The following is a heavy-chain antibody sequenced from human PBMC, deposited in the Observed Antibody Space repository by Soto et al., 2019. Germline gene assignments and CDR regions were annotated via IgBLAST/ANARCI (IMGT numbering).Heavy chain of an antibody. V-gene: IGHV6-1*01. Sequence: PSQILSHTCAISGDSVSSNSATWNWIRQSPSRSLERLGRTYYRSKWYNDYAVSVKSRITINPDTSKNQFSLQLNSVTPEDTAVYYCARTANRITIFGVANMDVWGKGTSVTVSS. CDR1: GDSVSSNSAT. CDR3: ARTANRITIFGVANMDV. CDR2: TYYRSKWYN. J-gene: IGHJ6*03. D-gene: IGHD3-3*01.